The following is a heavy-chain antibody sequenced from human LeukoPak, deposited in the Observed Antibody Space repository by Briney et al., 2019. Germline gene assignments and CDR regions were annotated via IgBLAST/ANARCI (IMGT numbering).Heavy chain of an antibody. V-gene: IGHV1-2*02. CDR2: INPNSGGT. CDR3: AREYSSGWNDAFDI. CDR1: GNTFIGYY. Sequence: VASVKVSCKASGNTFIGYYMHWVRQAPGQGLEWMGWINPNSGGTNYAQKFQGRVTMTRDTSISTAYMELSRLRSDDTAVYYCAREYSSGWNDAFDIWGQGTMVTVSS. J-gene: IGHJ3*02. D-gene: IGHD6-19*01.